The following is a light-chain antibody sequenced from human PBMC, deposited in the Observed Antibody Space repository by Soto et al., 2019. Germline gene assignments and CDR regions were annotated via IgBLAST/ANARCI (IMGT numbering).Light chain of an antibody. V-gene: IGKV3-20*01. J-gene: IGKJ3*01. CDR2: GAS. Sequence: EIVLTQSPGTLSLSPGERATLSCRASQGVTPAYLAWYQHKPGQAPRLLIYGASNRAAGIPDRFSGSGSGTDFTLTFSRLGPEDFAVYSWQQCGGSPLFTFGPGTRVDFK. CDR3: QQCGGSPLFT. CDR1: QGVTPAY.